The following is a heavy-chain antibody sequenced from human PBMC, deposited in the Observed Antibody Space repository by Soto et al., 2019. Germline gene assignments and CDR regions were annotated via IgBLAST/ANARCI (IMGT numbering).Heavy chain of an antibody. CDR2: INKNGFTI. J-gene: IGHJ4*02. Sequence: GGSLRLSCEASGFTLSSYWMSWIRQAPGKGLEWISFINKNGFTIYYADSVKGRFTISRDYAKNSLYLQMDSLRHEDTAVYYCARGAVTGTSLFDYWGLGTLVTVPQ. D-gene: IGHD6-19*01. CDR1: GFTLSSYW. CDR3: ARGAVTGTSLFDY. V-gene: IGHV3-48*02.